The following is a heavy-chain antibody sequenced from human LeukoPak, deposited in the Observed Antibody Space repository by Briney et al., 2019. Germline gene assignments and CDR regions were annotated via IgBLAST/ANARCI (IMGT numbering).Heavy chain of an antibody. J-gene: IGHJ6*03. Sequence: ASVNVSCRASGYTFTIYYMHWVRQAPGQGLEWMGIINPSGGSTTYAQKFQGRVTMTRDTPTSTVYMELSSLRSEDTAVYYCAGEGISGKYDGRGYHPSGIDVGRKGTAVTVS. CDR3: AGEGISGKYDGRGYHPSGIDV. D-gene: IGHD3-22*01. V-gene: IGHV1-46*01. CDR1: GYTFTIYY. CDR2: INPSGGST.